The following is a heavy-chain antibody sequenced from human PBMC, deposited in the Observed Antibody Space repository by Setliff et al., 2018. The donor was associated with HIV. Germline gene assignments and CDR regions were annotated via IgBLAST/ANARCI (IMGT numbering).Heavy chain of an antibody. Sequence: SETLSLTCTVSGDSMSIGSYYWSWIRQPAGKGPEWMGHIYISGSTYYNPSLTSRVTISLETSKKQFSLKLSSVAAADTAVYYCARVIQAPGSPYTRFDYWGQGTLVTVSS. D-gene: IGHD3-16*01. V-gene: IGHV4-61*09. J-gene: IGHJ4*02. CDR1: GDSMSIGSYY. CDR3: ARVIQAPGSPYTRFDY. CDR2: IYISGST.